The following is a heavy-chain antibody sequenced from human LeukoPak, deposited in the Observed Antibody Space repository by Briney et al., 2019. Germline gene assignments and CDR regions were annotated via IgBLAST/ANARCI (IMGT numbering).Heavy chain of an antibody. CDR2: IYSGGST. CDR3: ARRAVGWWELLHRDDAFDI. J-gene: IGHJ3*02. Sequence: PGGSLRLSCAASGFTVSSNYMSWVRQAPGKGLEWVSVIYSGGSTYYADSVKGRFTISRDNSKNTLYLQMNSLRAEDTAMYYCARRAVGWWELLHRDDAFDIWGQGTMVTVSS. V-gene: IGHV3-53*01. D-gene: IGHD1-26*01. CDR1: GFTVSSNY.